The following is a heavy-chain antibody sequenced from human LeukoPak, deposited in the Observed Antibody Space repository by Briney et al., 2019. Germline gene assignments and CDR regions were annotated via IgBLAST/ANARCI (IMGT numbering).Heavy chain of an antibody. D-gene: IGHD5-18*01. J-gene: IGHJ6*03. Sequence: PSETLSLTCTVSGGSIISYSWSWIRQPPGKRLEWIGYIYSSGSTNYNPSLKSRVIMSVDTPKNQFSLRLSSVTAADTAVYYCARTGAAMAKFAAYYYYYMDVWGKGTTVTISS. CDR3: ARTGAAMAKFAAYYYYYMDV. CDR2: IYSSGST. V-gene: IGHV4-59*12. CDR1: GGSIISYS.